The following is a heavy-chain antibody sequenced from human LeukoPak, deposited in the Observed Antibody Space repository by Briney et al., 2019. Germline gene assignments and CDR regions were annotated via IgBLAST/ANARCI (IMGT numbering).Heavy chain of an antibody. CDR2: IWYDGSNK. J-gene: IGHJ5*02. V-gene: IGHV3-33*08. Sequence: PGGSLRLSCAASGFTFSSYGMHWVRQAPGKGLEWVAVIWYDGSNKYYADSVKGRFTISRDNSKNTLYLQMNSLRAEDTAVYYCARDPTLYCSSTSCYEDGGWFDPWGQGTLVTVSS. D-gene: IGHD2-2*01. CDR1: GFTFSSYG. CDR3: ARDPTLYCSSTSCYEDGGWFDP.